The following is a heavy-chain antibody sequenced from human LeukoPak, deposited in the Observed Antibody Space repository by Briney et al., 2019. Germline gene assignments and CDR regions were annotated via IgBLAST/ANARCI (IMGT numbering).Heavy chain of an antibody. Sequence: GGSLRLSCAASGFTFSSYAMSWVRQAPGKGLEWVSAMSGSGDRTYYADSVKGRFTISRDNSKNTLYLQMNSLRAEDTAMYYCARDRNTGYGMDVWGQGTTVTVSS. V-gene: IGHV3-23*01. CDR2: MSGSGDRT. D-gene: IGHD2-8*02. CDR1: GFTFSSYA. CDR3: ARDRNTGYGMDV. J-gene: IGHJ6*02.